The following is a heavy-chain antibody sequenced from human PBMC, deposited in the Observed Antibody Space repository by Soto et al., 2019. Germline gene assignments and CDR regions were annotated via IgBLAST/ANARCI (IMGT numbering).Heavy chain of an antibody. CDR1: GGSISSGGYY. V-gene: IGHV4-31*03. J-gene: IGHJ5*02. D-gene: IGHD6-19*01. CDR3: ARVDSRGEGWFDP. Sequence: PSETLSLTCTVSGGSISSGGYYWSWIRQHPGKGLEWIGYIYYSGNTYYNPSLKSRVTISVGTSKNQFSLKLSSVTAAGTAVYYCARVDSRGEGWFDPWGQGTLVTVSS. CDR2: IYYSGNT.